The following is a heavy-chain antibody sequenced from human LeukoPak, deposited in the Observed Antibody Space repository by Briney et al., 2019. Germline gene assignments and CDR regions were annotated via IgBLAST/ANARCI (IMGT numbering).Heavy chain of an antibody. Sequence: LGGSLRLSCAASGFTFSNYWMHWVRQVPGKGLVWVSRINVDGSVKSYADSVKGRFTISRDNAKNTVSLQMNSLRAEDTAVYYCVRDLILVDTPGDDFDYWGQGALVTVSS. V-gene: IGHV3-74*01. J-gene: IGHJ4*02. CDR1: GFTFSNYW. D-gene: IGHD4-23*01. CDR3: VRDLILVDTPGDDFDY. CDR2: INVDGSVK.